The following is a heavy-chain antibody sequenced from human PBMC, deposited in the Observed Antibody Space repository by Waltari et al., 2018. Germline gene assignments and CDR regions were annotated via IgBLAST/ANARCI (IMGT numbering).Heavy chain of an antibody. CDR1: GGSISSYY. J-gene: IGHJ4*02. Sequence: QVQLQESGPGLVKPSETLSLTCTVSGGSISSYYWSWIRQPPGKGLEWIGYIYYSGSTNYNASLKSRVTISVDTSKNQFSLKLSSVTAADTAVYYCAGYDILTGYFSGYFDYWGQGTLVTVSS. D-gene: IGHD3-9*01. V-gene: IGHV4-59*01. CDR3: AGYDILTGYFSGYFDY. CDR2: IYYSGST.